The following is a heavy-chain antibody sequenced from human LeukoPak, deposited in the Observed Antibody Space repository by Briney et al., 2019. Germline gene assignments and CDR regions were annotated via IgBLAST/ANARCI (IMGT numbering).Heavy chain of an antibody. CDR2: INHSGST. V-gene: IGHV4-34*01. CDR3: ARERERGIFDY. J-gene: IGHJ4*02. Sequence: PSETLSLTCAVYGASLSGYYWSWIRQPPGKGLEWIGEINHSGSTNYNPSLKSRVTISVDTSKNQFSLKLSSVTAADTAVYYCARERERGIFDYWGQGTLVTVSS. CDR1: GASLSGYY. D-gene: IGHD7-27*01.